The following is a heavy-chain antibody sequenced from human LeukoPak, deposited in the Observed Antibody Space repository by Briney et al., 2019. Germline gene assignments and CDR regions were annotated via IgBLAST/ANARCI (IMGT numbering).Heavy chain of an antibody. CDR3: ERDNQGDLDH. CDR1: GYTFTNYG. J-gene: IGHJ4*02. CDR2: ISAYNGDT. Sequence: ASVKVSCKASGYTFTNYGISWVRQAPGQGLEWMGWISAYNGDTDYAQKLQGRVTMTTDTSTSTAYMALRSLSSDDTAVYYCERDNQGDLDHWGQGTLVTVSS. D-gene: IGHD1-14*01. V-gene: IGHV1-18*01.